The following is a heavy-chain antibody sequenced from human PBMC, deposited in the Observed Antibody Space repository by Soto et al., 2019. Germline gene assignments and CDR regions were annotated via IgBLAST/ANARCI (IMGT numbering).Heavy chain of an antibody. CDR2: IIPIFGTA. J-gene: IGHJ6*02. CDR1: GGTFSSYA. Sequence: SVKVSCKASGGTFSSYAISWVRQAPGQGLEWMGGIIPIFGTANYAQKFQGRVTITADKSTSTAYMELSSLRSEGTAVYYCAISSYDILTGYLVLTYYYHYGMDVWGQGTTVTVSS. V-gene: IGHV1-69*06. CDR3: AISSYDILTGYLVLTYYYHYGMDV. D-gene: IGHD3-9*01.